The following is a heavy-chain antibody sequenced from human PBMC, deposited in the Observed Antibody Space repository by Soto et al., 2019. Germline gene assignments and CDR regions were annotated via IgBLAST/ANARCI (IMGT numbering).Heavy chain of an antibody. V-gene: IGHV4-59*01. J-gene: IGHJ6*02. CDR1: GGSISSYY. D-gene: IGHD3-22*01. Sequence: TSETLSLTCTVSGGSISSYYWSWIRQPPGKGLEWIGYIYYSGSTNYNPSLKSRVTISVDTSKNQFSLKLSSVTAADTAVYYCASQNYYDLYYGMDVWGQGTTVTVSS. CDR2: IYYSGST. CDR3: ASQNYYDLYYGMDV.